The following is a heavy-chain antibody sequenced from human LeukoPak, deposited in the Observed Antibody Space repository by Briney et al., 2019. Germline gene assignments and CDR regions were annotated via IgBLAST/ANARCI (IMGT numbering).Heavy chain of an antibody. D-gene: IGHD6-19*01. Sequence: PGGSLRLSCVASGFTFSDYCMHWVRQAPGKGLEWVAVISYVGSNKDYADSVKGRFTISRDNSKNTLYLQMNSLRAEDAAVYYCAKDFDITVAGKGPQDYWGQGTLVTVSS. CDR3: AKDFDITVAGKGPQDY. V-gene: IGHV3-30*18. J-gene: IGHJ4*02. CDR1: GFTFSDYC. CDR2: ISYVGSNK.